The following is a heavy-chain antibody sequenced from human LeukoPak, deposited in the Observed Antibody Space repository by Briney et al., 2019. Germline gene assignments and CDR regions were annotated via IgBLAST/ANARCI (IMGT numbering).Heavy chain of an antibody. V-gene: IGHV1-2*02. CDR3: AREFRTTTWSYDAFDL. J-gene: IGHJ3*01. CDR2: INPTSGGT. Sequence: GASVKVSCKASGYSFIGYYIHWVRQAPGQGLEWVGWINPTSGGTNYAQKFQDRVTMTRDTSNNTSYMQLSRLTSDDTAVYYCAREFRTTTWSYDAFDLWGQGTMVTVSS. D-gene: IGHD1/OR15-1a*01. CDR1: GYSFIGYY.